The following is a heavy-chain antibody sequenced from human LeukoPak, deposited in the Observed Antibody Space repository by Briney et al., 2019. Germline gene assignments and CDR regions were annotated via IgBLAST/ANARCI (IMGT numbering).Heavy chain of an antibody. D-gene: IGHD3-16*01. Sequence: PSETLSLTCTVSGGSISSYYWSWIRQPPGKGLEWVGYIRYSGSTNCNPSLECRVTISVDSSKNQFSLKLTSVTAADTAVYYCARGGNWFDPWGQGTLVTVSS. CDR2: IRYSGST. J-gene: IGHJ5*02. V-gene: IGHV4-59*01. CDR3: ARGGNWFDP. CDR1: GGSISSYY.